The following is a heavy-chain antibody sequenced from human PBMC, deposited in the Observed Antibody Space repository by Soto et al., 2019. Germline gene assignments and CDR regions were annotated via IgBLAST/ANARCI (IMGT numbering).Heavy chain of an antibody. Sequence: QLHLQESGPGLVKPSETLSLTCTVSGGSISSSSYYWGWIRQPPGKGPEWIGSIYYSGSTYYNPSLKSRVTISIDTSKNQFSLKLSSVSAADTAVYYCASLPLADCSGGSCYSGWFDSWGQGTLVTVSS. CDR1: GGSISSSSYY. J-gene: IGHJ5*01. D-gene: IGHD2-15*01. CDR2: IYYSGST. V-gene: IGHV4-39*01. CDR3: ASLPLADCSGGSCYSGWFDS.